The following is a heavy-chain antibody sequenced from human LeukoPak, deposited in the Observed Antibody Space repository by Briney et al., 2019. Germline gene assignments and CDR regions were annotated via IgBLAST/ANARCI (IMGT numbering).Heavy chain of an antibody. CDR1: GGSFCGYY. Sequence: SETLSLTCAVYGGSFCGYYWNWIRHSPGEGLGWVGEINHRGGTNYNPSLKSRVTISVDKSKNQLTLKLRSVTAADTAVYYCARGLGNLPPGGYWGQGTLVTVSS. J-gene: IGHJ4*02. D-gene: IGHD1-1*01. V-gene: IGHV4-34*01. CDR3: ARGLGNLPPGGY. CDR2: INHRGGT.